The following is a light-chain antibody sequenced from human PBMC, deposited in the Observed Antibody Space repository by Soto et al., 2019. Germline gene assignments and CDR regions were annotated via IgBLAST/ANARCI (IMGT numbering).Light chain of an antibody. CDR1: SSNIGGTNY. CDR3: ASWDDRLGAVI. Sequence: QSLLTQPPSASGTAGQKVFISCSGSSSNIGGTNYAYWYQQLPGAAPKLLMHSNNLRPSGVPERISGSKFGTAASLAISGLRSEDEAVYYCASWDDRLGAVIFGGGTKVTVL. CDR2: SNN. J-gene: IGLJ2*01. V-gene: IGLV1-47*02.